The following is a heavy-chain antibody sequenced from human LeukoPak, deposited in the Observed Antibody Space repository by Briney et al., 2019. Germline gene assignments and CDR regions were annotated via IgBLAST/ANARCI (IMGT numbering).Heavy chain of an antibody. V-gene: IGHV4-31*03. Sequence: PSETLSLTCTVSGGSISSGGYYWSWIRQHPGKGLEWIGYIYYSGSTYYNPSLKSRVTISVDTSKNQFSLKLSSVTAADTAVYYCARGNYDFWSGYNWFDPWGQGTLVTVSS. CDR1: GGSISSGGYY. J-gene: IGHJ5*02. CDR2: IYYSGST. D-gene: IGHD3-3*01. CDR3: ARGNYDFWSGYNWFDP.